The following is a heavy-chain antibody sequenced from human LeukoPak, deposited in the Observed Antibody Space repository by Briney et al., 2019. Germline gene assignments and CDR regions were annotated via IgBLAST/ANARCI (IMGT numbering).Heavy chain of an antibody. V-gene: IGHV4-34*01. CDR1: GGSFSGYY. J-gene: IGHJ4*02. CDR3: ARDFSTYSSSWDY. Sequence: KPSETLSLTCAVYGGSFSGYYWSWIRQPPGKGLEWIGEINHSGSTNYNPSLKSRVTISVDTSKNQFSLQLSSVTAADTAVYYCARDFSTYSSSWDYWGQGTLVTVSS. D-gene: IGHD6-13*01. CDR2: INHSGST.